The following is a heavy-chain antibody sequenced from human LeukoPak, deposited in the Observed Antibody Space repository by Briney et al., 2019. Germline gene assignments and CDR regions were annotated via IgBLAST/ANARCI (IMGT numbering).Heavy chain of an antibody. J-gene: IGHJ4*02. CDR1: GGSFSGYY. CDR3: ARGERDVVVPAAMHPSLSYFDY. V-gene: IGHV4-34*01. CDR2: INHSGST. Sequence: SETLSLTCAVYGGSFSGYYWSWIRQPPGKGLEWIGEINHSGSTNYNPSLKSRVTISVDTSKNQFSLKLSSVTAADTAVYYCARGERDVVVPAAMHPSLSYFDYWGQGTLVTVSS. D-gene: IGHD2-2*01.